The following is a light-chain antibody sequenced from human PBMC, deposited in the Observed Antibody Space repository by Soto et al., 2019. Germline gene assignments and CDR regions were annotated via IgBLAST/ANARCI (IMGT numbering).Light chain of an antibody. CDR1: SSDVGSYNF. V-gene: IGLV2-23*01. Sequence: QSALTQPASVSGSPGQSITNSCTGTSSDVGSYNFVSWYQQHPGKAPKLMIYEGSKRPSGVSNRFSGSKSGNTASLTISGLQAEDEADYYCCSYAGSSTWVFGGGTKVTVL. CDR2: EGS. J-gene: IGLJ3*02. CDR3: CSYAGSSTWV.